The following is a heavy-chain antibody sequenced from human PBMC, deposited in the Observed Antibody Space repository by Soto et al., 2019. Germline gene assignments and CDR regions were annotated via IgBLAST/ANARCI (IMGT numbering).Heavy chain of an antibody. CDR1: GYNFIDYG. CDR3: AGYVIVTVLGGLSCDY. CDR2: ISALNGDT. J-gene: IGHJ4*02. V-gene: IGHV1-18*01. Sequence: QAQLVQSGAEVKKPGASVKVSCKASGYNFIDYGISWVRQAPGQGLEWMGWISALNGDTTSAQKLQGRVTLTTDTSTNTACMVMRCLSSDTTAVYFCAGYVIVTVLGGLSCDYWGQGPLVTVSS. D-gene: IGHD3-10*01.